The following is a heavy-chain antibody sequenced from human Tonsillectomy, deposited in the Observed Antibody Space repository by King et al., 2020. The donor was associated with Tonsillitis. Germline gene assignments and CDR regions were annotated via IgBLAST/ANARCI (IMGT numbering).Heavy chain of an antibody. D-gene: IGHD2-2*01. Sequence: VQLQQWGAGLLKPSETLSLTCAVYGGSFSGCYWSWIRQPPGKGLEWIGEINHTGSTKYNPSLKRRVTISVDTSKNQFSLKVSSVTAADTAVYYCARGLYCGSTSCYYYYYMDVWGKGTTVTVSS. V-gene: IGHV4-34*01. J-gene: IGHJ6*03. CDR2: INHTGST. CDR3: ARGLYCGSTSCYYYYYMDV. CDR1: GGSFSGCY.